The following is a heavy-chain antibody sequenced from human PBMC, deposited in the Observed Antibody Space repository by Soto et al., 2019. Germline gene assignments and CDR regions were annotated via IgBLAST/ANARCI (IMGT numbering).Heavy chain of an antibody. D-gene: IGHD2-2*01. CDR2: VYYSGSS. CDR3: AKLSCTSSTCYSPGWFDP. CDR1: GGSISSGGYY. J-gene: IGHJ5*02. Sequence: SETLSLTCTVSGGSISSGGYYWSWIRQPPGKGLEWIANVYYSGSSYYNPSLKSRLTISVDTTKNQFSLQLKSMTAADTAVYYCAKLSCTSSTCYSPGWFDPWGQGTLVTVSS. V-gene: IGHV4-31*02.